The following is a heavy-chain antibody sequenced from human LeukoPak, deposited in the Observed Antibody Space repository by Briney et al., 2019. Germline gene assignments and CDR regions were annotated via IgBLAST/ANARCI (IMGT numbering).Heavy chain of an antibody. CDR3: TRASKAYYYGSGSNDFDY. CDR2: IRSKAYGGTT. V-gene: IGHV3-49*03. Sequence: GGSLRLSCTASGFTFGDYAMSWFRQAPGKGLEWVGFIRSKAYGGTTEYAASVKGRFTISRDDSKSIAYLRMNSLKTEDTAVYYCTRASKAYYYGSGSNDFDYWGQGTLVTVSS. J-gene: IGHJ4*02. D-gene: IGHD3-10*01. CDR1: GFTFGDYA.